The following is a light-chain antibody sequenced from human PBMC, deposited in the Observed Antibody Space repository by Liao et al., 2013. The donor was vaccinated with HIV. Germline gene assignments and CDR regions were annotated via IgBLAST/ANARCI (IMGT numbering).Light chain of an antibody. CDR2: QNT. J-gene: IGLJ1*01. V-gene: IGLV3-1*01. CDR1: KLGDKY. CDR3: QVWDRFSSFV. Sequence: SYELTQPPSVSVSPGQTAIITCSGDKLGDKYASWYQQKPGQSPVLVIYQNTRRPSGIPERISGSTSGNTATLTISGTQAMDEADYYCQVWDRFSSFVFGTGTKVTVL.